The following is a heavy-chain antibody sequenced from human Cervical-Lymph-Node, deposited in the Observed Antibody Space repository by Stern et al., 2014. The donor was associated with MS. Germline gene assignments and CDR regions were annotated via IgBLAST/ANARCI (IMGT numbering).Heavy chain of an antibody. J-gene: IGHJ4*02. CDR1: ENTFTGYY. CDR2: INPNSGAT. D-gene: IGHD1-26*01. Sequence: VQLVESGADVKKPGASVKVTCKTSENTFTGYYIHWVRQAPGQGLEWMGWINPNSGATNYAQRFQDRVSLTSDTSNSLAYMELDRLTSGDTAVYYCARISLGSGIDYWGQGSLVTVSS. V-gene: IGHV1-2*02. CDR3: ARISLGSGIDY.